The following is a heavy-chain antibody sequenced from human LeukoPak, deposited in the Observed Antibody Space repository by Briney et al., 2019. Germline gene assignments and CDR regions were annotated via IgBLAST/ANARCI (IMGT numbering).Heavy chain of an antibody. CDR3: ARVYRYSSSWYYFDY. Sequence: SETLSLTCTVSGGFIRSSYYYWGWIRQPPGKGLEWIGSIYDSGSTYYNPSLKSRVTISVDTSKNQFSLKLSSVTAADTAVYYCARVYRYSSSWYYFDYWGQGTLVTVSS. CDR1: GGFIRSSYYY. D-gene: IGHD6-13*01. J-gene: IGHJ4*02. CDR2: IYDSGST. V-gene: IGHV4-39*07.